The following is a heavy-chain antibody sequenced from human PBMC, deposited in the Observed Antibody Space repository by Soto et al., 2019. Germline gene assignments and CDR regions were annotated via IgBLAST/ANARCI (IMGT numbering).Heavy chain of an antibody. D-gene: IGHD1-26*01. Sequence: ASVKVSCKTSGYTFSAYYVHWARRAPGRGFQWLGWINPSNEITTFSEFFQGRITMTRDTSTNTVHMELNRLTSDDTAVYYRMRGGSGDSTIDYWGQGNQVPVYS. CDR3: MRGGSGDSTIDY. J-gene: IGHJ4*02. CDR2: INPSNEIT. V-gene: IGHV1-2*02. CDR1: GYTFSAYY.